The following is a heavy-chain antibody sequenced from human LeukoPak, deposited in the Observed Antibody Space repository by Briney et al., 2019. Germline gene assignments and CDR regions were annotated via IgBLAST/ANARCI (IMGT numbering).Heavy chain of an antibody. V-gene: IGHV4-59*01. D-gene: IGHD1-1*01. J-gene: IGHJ4*02. CDR2: IYYSGST. Sequence: SETLSLTCTVSGGSISTYYWSWIRQPPGKGLEWIGYIYYSGSTSYNPSLKSRVTISVDTSKNQFSLKLSSVTAADTAVYYCARVAHTYNLYNFDYWGQGTLVTVFS. CDR1: GGSISTYY. CDR3: ARVAHTYNLYNFDY.